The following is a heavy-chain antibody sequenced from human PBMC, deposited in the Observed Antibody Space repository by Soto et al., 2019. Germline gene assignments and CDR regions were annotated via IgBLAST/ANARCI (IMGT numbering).Heavy chain of an antibody. CDR1: GYTFTSYY. V-gene: IGHV1-46*03. CDR2: INPSGGST. J-gene: IGHJ3*02. D-gene: IGHD6-13*01. CDR3: ATGWAAAGTNAFDI. Sequence: ASVKVSCKASGYTFTSYYMHWVRQALGQGLEWMGIINPSGGSTSYAQKFQGRVSMTRDTSTRTVYMELSSLRFEDTAVYYCATGWAAAGTNAFDIWGQGTMVTVSS.